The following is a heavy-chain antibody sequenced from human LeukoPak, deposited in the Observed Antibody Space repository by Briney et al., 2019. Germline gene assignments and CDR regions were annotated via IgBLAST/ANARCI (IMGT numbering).Heavy chain of an antibody. Sequence: SETLSLTCAVSGGSISSGGYSWSWIRQPPGKGLEWIGYIYHSGSTYYNPSLKSRVTISVDRSKNQFSLKLSSVTAADTAVYYCARDEYYYDSSGYSSYWGQGTLVTVSS. CDR2: IYHSGST. CDR3: ARDEYYYDSSGYSSY. CDR1: GGSISSGGYS. V-gene: IGHV4-30-2*01. J-gene: IGHJ4*02. D-gene: IGHD3-22*01.